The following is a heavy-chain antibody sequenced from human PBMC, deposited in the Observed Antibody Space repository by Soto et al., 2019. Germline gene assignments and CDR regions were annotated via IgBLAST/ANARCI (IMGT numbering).Heavy chain of an antibody. D-gene: IGHD3-3*01. CDR3: AKDVLRFLEWLAFYGMDV. J-gene: IGHJ6*02. CDR2: ISYDGSNK. V-gene: IGHV3-30*18. CDR1: GFTFSSYG. Sequence: LRLSCAASGFTFSSYGMHWVRQAPGKGLEWVAVISYDGSNKYYADSVKGRFTISRDNSKNTLYLQMNSLRAEDTAVYYCAKDVLRFLEWLAFYGMDVWGQGTTVTVS.